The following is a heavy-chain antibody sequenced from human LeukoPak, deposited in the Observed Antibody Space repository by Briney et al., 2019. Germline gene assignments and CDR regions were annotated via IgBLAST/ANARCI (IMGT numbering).Heavy chain of an antibody. Sequence: GRSLRLSCGTSGFTFDDYAMHWVRQAPGKGLEWVSGISWNRGNIGYADSVKGRFTISRDNAKNSLYLQMNSLRTEDTALYYCAKGGPDYYGSGSYYSFDYWGQGTLVTVSS. D-gene: IGHD3-10*01. CDR1: GFTFDDYA. CDR3: AKGGPDYYGSGSYYSFDY. V-gene: IGHV3-9*01. CDR2: ISWNRGNI. J-gene: IGHJ4*02.